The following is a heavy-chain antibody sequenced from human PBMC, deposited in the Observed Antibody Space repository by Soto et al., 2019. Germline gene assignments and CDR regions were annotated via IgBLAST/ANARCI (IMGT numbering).Heavy chain of an antibody. D-gene: IGHD3-10*01. J-gene: IGHJ4*02. Sequence: GESLKISCKGSGYSFTSYWISWVRQMPGKGLEWMGRIDPSDSYTNYSPSFQGHVTISADNSKNTLYLQMSSLRAEDSAVYYCARGSKDSYPGSRIFDFWGRGTLVTVSS. CDR3: ARGSKDSYPGSRIFDF. V-gene: IGHV5-10-1*01. CDR2: IDPSDSYT. CDR1: GYSFTSYW.